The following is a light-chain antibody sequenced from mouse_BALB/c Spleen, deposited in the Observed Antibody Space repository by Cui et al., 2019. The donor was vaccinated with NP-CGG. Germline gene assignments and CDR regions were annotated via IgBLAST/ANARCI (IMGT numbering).Light chain of an antibody. CDR3: ALWYSNHWV. Sequence: QAVLPQESALTTSPGETVTLTCRSNTGAVTTSNYANWVQEKPDHLFTGLIGGTNNRVPGVPARFSGSLIGDKAALTITGAQTEDEAIYFCALWYSNHWVFGGGTKLTVL. J-gene: IGLJ1*01. CDR2: GTN. CDR1: TGAVTTSNY. V-gene: IGLV1*01.